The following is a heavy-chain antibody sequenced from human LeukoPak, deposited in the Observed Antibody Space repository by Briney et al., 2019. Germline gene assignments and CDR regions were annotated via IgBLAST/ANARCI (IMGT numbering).Heavy chain of an antibody. D-gene: IGHD3-10*01. V-gene: IGHV4-39*07. CDR1: GGSLSSSSYY. Sequence: SETLSLTCTVSGGSLSSSSYYWGWVRQPPGKGLEWLGSLYYGGSNNYNPSLKSRVTISVDTSKNQFSLKLSSVTAADTAVYYCARGLLWFGDSYFDYWGQGTLVTVSS. CDR2: LYYGGSN. CDR3: ARGLLWFGDSYFDY. J-gene: IGHJ4*02.